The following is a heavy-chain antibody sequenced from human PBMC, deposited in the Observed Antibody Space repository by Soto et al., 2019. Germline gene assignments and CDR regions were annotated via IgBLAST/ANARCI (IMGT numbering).Heavy chain of an antibody. CDR1: GFTFSSYS. V-gene: IGHV3-48*02. CDR2: ITSSGTTV. J-gene: IGHJ4*02. CDR3: ARGSSSWAYSFDV. D-gene: IGHD6-13*01. Sequence: EVHLVESGGGLVQPGGSLRLSCAASGFTFSSYSLNWVRQAPGKGLEWVSYITSSGTTVYYADSVRGRFTISRDNAKNSLYLQTNSLRDDATAVYYCARGSSSWAYSFDVWGQGTVVTVSS.